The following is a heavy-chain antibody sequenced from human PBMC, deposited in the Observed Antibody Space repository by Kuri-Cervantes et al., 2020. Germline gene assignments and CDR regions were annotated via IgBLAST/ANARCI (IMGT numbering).Heavy chain of an antibody. J-gene: IGHJ4*02. D-gene: IGHD2-21*02. CDR3: ARGQYRGGDCYRFDY. CDR2: MDPDSGNT. V-gene: IGHV1-8*01. Sequence: ASVKVSCKASEYTFTSYDINWVRQAPGQGFDWMGWMDPDSGNTGYAQKLQGRVTMTTDTSTSTAYMELRSLRSDDTAVYYCARGQYRGGDCYRFDYWGQGTLVTVSS. CDR1: EYTFTSYD.